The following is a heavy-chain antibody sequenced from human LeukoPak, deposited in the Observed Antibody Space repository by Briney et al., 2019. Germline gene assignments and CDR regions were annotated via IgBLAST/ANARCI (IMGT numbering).Heavy chain of an antibody. CDR1: GFTFSSYS. CDR3: ASPDHPSIAAAGTALDY. D-gene: IGHD6-13*01. V-gene: IGHV3-21*01. CDR2: ISSSSSYI. Sequence: GGSLRLSCAASGFTFSSYSMKWVRQAPGKALEWVSFISSSSSYIYYADSVKGRFTISRDNAKNSLYLQMNSLRAEDTAVYYCASPDHPSIAAAGTALDYWGQGILVTVSS. J-gene: IGHJ4*02.